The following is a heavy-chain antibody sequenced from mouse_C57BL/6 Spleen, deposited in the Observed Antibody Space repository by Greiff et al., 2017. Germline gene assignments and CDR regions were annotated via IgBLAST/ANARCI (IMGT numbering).Heavy chain of an antibody. CDR1: GYTFTSYW. D-gene: IGHD2-4*01. J-gene: IGHJ3*01. V-gene: IGHV1-55*01. CDR2: IYPGSGST. CDR3: AKPYDYDGAWFAY. Sequence: QVQLQQPGAELVKPGASVKMSCKASGYTFTSYWITWVKQRPGQGLEWIGDIYPGSGSTNYNEKFKSKATLTVDTSSSTAYMPLSSLTSEDSAVYYCAKPYDYDGAWFAYWGQGTLVTVSA.